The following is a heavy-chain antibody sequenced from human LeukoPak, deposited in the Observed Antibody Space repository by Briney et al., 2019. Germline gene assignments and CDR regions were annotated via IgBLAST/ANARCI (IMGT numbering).Heavy chain of an antibody. CDR1: GGTFSSYA. J-gene: IGHJ4*02. Sequence: SVKVSCKASGGTFSSYAISWVRQAAGQGLEWMGRIIPILGIANYAQKFQGRVTITADKSTSTAYMELSSLRSEDTAVYYCAITPVAGTVVDYWGQGTLVTVSS. CDR2: IIPILGIA. V-gene: IGHV1-69*04. D-gene: IGHD6-19*01. CDR3: AITPVAGTVVDY.